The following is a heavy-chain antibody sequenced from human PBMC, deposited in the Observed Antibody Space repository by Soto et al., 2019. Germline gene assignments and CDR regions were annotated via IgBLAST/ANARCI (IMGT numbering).Heavy chain of an antibody. Sequence: ASVKVSCKASGYTFTTYAIHWVRQAPGQRLEWMGWINAGNGKTKYSHKFQDRVTITRDTSATTAYMELSSLTSEDTAVYYCARAGVDCSTTSCYMIDYWGQGTLVTVSS. CDR3: ARAGVDCSTTSCYMIDY. CDR2: INAGNGKT. J-gene: IGHJ4*02. CDR1: GYTFTTYA. D-gene: IGHD2-2*02. V-gene: IGHV1-3*01.